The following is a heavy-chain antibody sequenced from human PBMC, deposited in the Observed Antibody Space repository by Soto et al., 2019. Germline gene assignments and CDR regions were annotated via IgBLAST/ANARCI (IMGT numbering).Heavy chain of an antibody. D-gene: IGHD3-9*01. CDR3: ARDQEGLRYFDWLLLPYFDY. Sequence: ASVKVSCKASGYTFTSYAMHWVRQAPGQRLEWMGWINAGNGNTKYSQKFQGRVTITRDTSASTAYMELSSLRSEDTAVYYCARDQEGLRYFDWLLLPYFDYWGQGTLVTVSS. CDR2: INAGNGNT. CDR1: GYTFTSYA. V-gene: IGHV1-3*01. J-gene: IGHJ4*02.